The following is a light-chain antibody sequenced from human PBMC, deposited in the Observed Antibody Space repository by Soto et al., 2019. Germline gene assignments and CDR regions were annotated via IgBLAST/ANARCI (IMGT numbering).Light chain of an antibody. CDR3: LQGTHWPPT. V-gene: IGKV2-30*01. CDR1: QSLVYSDGNAY. CDR2: KSS. J-gene: IGKJ1*01. Sequence: EVVMTQSPLSLPVTLGQPASISCRSSQSLVYSDGNAYWNWVQQRPGQSPRRLIYKSSNRDSGVQDICSGYGSGPDFILQINRVEAEDVGVYYCLQGTHWPPTFGRGTRVEIK.